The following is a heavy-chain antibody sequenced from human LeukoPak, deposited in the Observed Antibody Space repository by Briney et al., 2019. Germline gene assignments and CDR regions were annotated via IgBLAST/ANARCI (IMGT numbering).Heavy chain of an antibody. CDR2: ISSSSSYI. Sequence: GGSLRLSCAASGFTFSSYSMNWVRQAPGKGLEWVSSISSSSSYIYYADSVKGRFTISRDNAKNSLYLQMNSLRAEDTAVYYCARDFVCRDTSYWGQGTLVTVSS. V-gene: IGHV3-21*01. J-gene: IGHJ4*02. CDR3: ARDFVCRDTSY. CDR1: GFTFSSYS. D-gene: IGHD6-6*01.